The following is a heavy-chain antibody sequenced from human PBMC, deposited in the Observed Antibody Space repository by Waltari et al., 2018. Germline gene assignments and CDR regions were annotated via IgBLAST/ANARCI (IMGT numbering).Heavy chain of an antibody. CDR1: GGAISSYY. D-gene: IGHD2-21*02. V-gene: IGHV4-4*07. CDR2: IYTSGSP. Sequence: QVQLQESGPGLVKPSETLSLTCTVSGGAISSYYWSWIRQPAGKGLEWIGRIYTSGSPHSPPPPTGRVPMPVDTPKNQCSPKLGAVTAADTAVYYCASSPLRGDPLGYWGQGTLVTVSS. J-gene: IGHJ4*02. CDR3: ASSPLRGDPLGY.